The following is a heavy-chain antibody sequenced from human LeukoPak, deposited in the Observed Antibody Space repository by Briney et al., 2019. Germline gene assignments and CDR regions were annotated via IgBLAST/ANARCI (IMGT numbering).Heavy chain of an antibody. CDR2: IHPADSDT. CDR3: ARVEMATGWFDP. D-gene: IGHD1-1*01. Sequence: GESLKISCKGSGYSFTRYWIGWVRQMPGKSLEWMGIIHPADSDTRYSPSFQGQVTISADKSISTAYLQWSSLKASDTAMYFCARVEMATGWFDPWGQGTLVTVSS. CDR1: GYSFTRYW. J-gene: IGHJ5*02. V-gene: IGHV5-51*01.